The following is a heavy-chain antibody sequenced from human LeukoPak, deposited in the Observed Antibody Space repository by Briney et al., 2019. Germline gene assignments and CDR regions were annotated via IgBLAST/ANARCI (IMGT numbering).Heavy chain of an antibody. CDR2: IYSGGST. J-gene: IGHJ4*02. V-gene: IGHV3-53*01. CDR3: ARGLRDGEDY. Sequence: GGSLRLSCAASGFTFSSYWMSWVRQAPGKGLEWVSVIYSGGSTYYADSVKGRFTISRDNSKNTLYLQMNSLRAEDTAVYYCARGLRDGEDYWGQGTLVTVSS. D-gene: IGHD5/OR15-5a*01. CDR1: GFTFSSYW.